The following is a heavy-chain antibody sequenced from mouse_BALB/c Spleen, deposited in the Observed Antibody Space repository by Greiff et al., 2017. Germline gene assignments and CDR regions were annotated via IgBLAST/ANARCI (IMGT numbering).Heavy chain of an antibody. CDR1: GYTFSSYW. Sequence: QVQLQQSGAELMKPGASVKISCKATGYTFSSYWIEWVKQRPGHGLEWIGEILPGSGSTNYNEKFKGKATFTADTSSNTAYMQLSSLTSEDSAVYYCARKGELRCAMDYWGQGTSVTVSS. CDR2: ILPGSGST. V-gene: IGHV1-9*01. CDR3: ARKGELRCAMDY. J-gene: IGHJ4*01.